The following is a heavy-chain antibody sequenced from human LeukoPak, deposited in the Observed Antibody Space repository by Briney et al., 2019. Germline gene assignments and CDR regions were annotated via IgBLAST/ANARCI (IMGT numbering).Heavy chain of an antibody. D-gene: IGHD6-25*01. Sequence: SETLSLTCTVSGGSFSNSYWSWIRQSPGKGREWIGYIYNSGSTDYNPSLKRRVTMSVDTSKNQFSLRLSSVTAADTAVYYCARAGGVKTAALDLDYWGQGTLVTVSS. CDR1: GGSFSNSY. J-gene: IGHJ4*02. V-gene: IGHV4-59*08. CDR2: IYNSGST. CDR3: ARAGGVKTAALDLDY.